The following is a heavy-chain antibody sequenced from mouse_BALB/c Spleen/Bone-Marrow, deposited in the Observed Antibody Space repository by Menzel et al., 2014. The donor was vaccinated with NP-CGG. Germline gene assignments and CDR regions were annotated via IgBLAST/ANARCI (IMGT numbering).Heavy chain of an antibody. Sequence: QVQLKQSGPELVRPGVSVKLSCKGSGYTFTAYAMHWVKQSHAKSLEWIGLISTYSGNTHYNQNFKGKATMTVDKSSSTAYMELARLTSEDSAICYCARNFYGSSYFDYWGQGTTLTVSS. CDR2: ISTYSGNT. J-gene: IGHJ2*01. D-gene: IGHD1-1*01. CDR1: GYTFTAYA. V-gene: IGHV1-67*01. CDR3: ARNFYGSSYFDY.